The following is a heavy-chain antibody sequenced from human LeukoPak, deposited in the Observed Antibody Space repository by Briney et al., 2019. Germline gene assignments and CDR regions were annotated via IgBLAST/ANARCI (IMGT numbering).Heavy chain of an antibody. V-gene: IGHV4-39*07. CDR1: GGSISSGDYY. D-gene: IGHD2-2*02. CDR3: ARGRKGWIVVVPAAIRRWFDP. J-gene: IGHJ5*02. CDR2: INHSGST. Sequence: KPSETLSLTCTVSGGSISSGDYYWSWIRQPPGKGLEWIGEINHSGSTNYNPSLKSRVTISVDTSKNQFSLKLSSVTAADTAVYYCARGRKGWIVVVPAAIRRWFDPWGQGTLVTVSS.